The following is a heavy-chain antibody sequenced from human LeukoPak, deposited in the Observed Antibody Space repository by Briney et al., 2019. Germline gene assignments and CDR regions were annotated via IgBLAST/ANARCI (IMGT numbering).Heavy chain of an antibody. CDR2: TYYRSKWYN. CDR3: ARGAWSSSWSGDDAFDI. CDR1: GDSVSSNSAA. Sequence: SQTLSLTFAISGDSVSSNSAAWNWIRQSPSRGLEWLGRTYYRSKWYNDYAVSVKSRITINPDTSKNQFSLQLNSVTPEDTAVYYCARGAWSSSWSGDDAFDIWGQGTMVTVSS. J-gene: IGHJ3*02. D-gene: IGHD6-13*01. V-gene: IGHV6-1*01.